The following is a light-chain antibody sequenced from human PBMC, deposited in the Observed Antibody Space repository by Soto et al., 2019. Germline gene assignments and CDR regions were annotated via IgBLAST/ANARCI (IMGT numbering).Light chain of an antibody. CDR3: QQHGKRHTT. Sequence: DIQMTQSPSSLSASVGDTVIITCRASQTISVYLNWYQQIAGKAPKLLIYTASTLQTGXXXRXSGXGSGKDFNITIRSLQPEDFATYYCQQHGKRHTTFGQWTRLEIK. V-gene: IGKV1-39*01. J-gene: IGKJ5*01. CDR2: TAS. CDR1: QTISVY.